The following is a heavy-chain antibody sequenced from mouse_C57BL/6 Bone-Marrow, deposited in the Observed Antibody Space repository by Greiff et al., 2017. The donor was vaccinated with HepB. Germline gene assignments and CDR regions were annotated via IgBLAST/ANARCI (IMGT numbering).Heavy chain of an antibody. V-gene: IGHV1-82*01. D-gene: IGHD1-1*01. CDR1: GYAFSSSW. CDR3: ARDGTTVVATDWYFDV. CDR2: IYPGDGDT. J-gene: IGHJ1*03. Sequence: VQGVESGPELVKPGASVKISCKASGYAFSSSWMNWVKQRPGKGLEWIGRIYPGDGDTNYNGKFKGKATLTADKSSSTAYMQLSSLTSEDTAVYYCARDGTTVVATDWYFDVWGTGTTVTVSS.